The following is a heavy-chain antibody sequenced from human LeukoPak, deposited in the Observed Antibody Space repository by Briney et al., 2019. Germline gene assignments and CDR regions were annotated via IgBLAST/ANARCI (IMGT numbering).Heavy chain of an antibody. CDR1: GGSISSSSYC. Sequence: SETLSLTCTVSGGSISSSSYCWGWIRQPPGKGLEWIGSICYSGSTYYNPSLKSRVTISVDTSKNQFTLKLSSVTAADTAVYYCASFGPDYWGQGTLVTVSS. V-gene: IGHV4-39*01. CDR3: ASFGPDY. J-gene: IGHJ4*02. D-gene: IGHD3/OR15-3a*01. CDR2: ICYSGST.